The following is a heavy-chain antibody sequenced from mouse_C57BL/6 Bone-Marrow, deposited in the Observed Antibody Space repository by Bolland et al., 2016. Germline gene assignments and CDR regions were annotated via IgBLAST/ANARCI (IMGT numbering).Heavy chain of an antibody. CDR2: PSDSYT. Sequence: PSDSYTNYNQKFKGKSTLTVDKSSSTAYMQLSSLTSEDSAGYYCAREWLLRAWFAYWGQGTLV. CDR3: AREWLLRAWFAY. J-gene: IGHJ3*01. V-gene: IGHV1-69*01. D-gene: IGHD2-3*01.